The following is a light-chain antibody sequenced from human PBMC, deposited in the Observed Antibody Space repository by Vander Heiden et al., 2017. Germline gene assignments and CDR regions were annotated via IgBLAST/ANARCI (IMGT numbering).Light chain of an antibody. CDR2: WAS. CDR1: QSVLYSSNNKNY. CDR3: QQYYTTPYT. Sequence: DIVMTQSPDSLAVSVGERATINCKSSQSVLYSSNNKNYLVWYQQKPGQPPKLLIYWASTRESGVPDRFSGSASGTDFTLTISSLQAEDVAVYYCQQYYTTPYTFGQGTKLEIK. J-gene: IGKJ2*01. V-gene: IGKV4-1*01.